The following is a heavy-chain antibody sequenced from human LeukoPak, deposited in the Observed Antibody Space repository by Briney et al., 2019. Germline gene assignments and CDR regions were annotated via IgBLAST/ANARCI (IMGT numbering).Heavy chain of an antibody. CDR3: ARADRLHGGPYLIGP. D-gene: IGHD2-21*01. J-gene: IGHJ5*02. V-gene: IGHV1-2*02. CDR1: GYSFTDYY. Sequence: EASVKVSCKTSGYSFTDYYKHWVRQAPGQGLEWMGWINPNSGGTSSAQKFQGRVTMTRDTSITTVYMEVNWLTSDDTAIYYCARADRLHGGPYLIGPWGQGTLVTVSS. CDR2: INPNSGGT.